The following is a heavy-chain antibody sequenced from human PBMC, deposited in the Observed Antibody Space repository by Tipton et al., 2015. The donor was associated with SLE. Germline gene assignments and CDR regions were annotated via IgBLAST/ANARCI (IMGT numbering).Heavy chain of an antibody. CDR1: GGSISSYY. J-gene: IGHJ5*02. CDR3: AGASGGLAHSGPYPWWFDP. CDR2: IYYSGST. V-gene: IGHV4-59*01. D-gene: IGHD5-12*01. Sequence: TLSLTCTVSGGSISSYYWSWIRQPPGKGLEWIGYIYYSGSTNYNPSLKSRVTISVDTSKNQFSLKLGSVTAADTAVYYCAGASGGLAHSGPYPWWFDPWGQGTLVTVSS.